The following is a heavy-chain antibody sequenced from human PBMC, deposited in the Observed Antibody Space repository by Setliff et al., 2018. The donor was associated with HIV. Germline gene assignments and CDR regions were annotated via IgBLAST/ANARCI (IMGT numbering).Heavy chain of an antibody. J-gene: IGHJ4*02. D-gene: IGHD1-1*01. CDR1: GGSFSGYY. CDR3: ARPQLGLGGGSHFDY. Sequence: SETLSLTCAVYGGSFSGYYWFWIRQPPGKGLEWLGNILYNEITFYNPSLKSRVTMSVDTSKDQFSLNLNSVTAADTAVYYCARPQLGLGGGSHFDYWGQGILVTVSS. CDR2: ILYNEIT. V-gene: IGHV4-34*12.